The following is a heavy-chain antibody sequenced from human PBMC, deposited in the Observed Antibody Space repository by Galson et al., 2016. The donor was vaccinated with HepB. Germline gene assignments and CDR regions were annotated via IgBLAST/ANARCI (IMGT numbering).Heavy chain of an antibody. CDR1: GGPISSNY. Sequence: ETLSLTCNVSGGPISSNYWRWIRHPPGKGLEWIRYIYYRGNTNYNPYLKNRVTISVDTSKNQFSLKLSSVTAADTAVYYCARLGNYTFWMGYPNYYYYHAMDVWGQGTTVTVS. J-gene: IGHJ6*02. V-gene: IGHV4-59*08. CDR2: IYYRGNT. CDR3: ARLGNYTFWMGYPNYYYYHAMDV. D-gene: IGHD3-3*01.